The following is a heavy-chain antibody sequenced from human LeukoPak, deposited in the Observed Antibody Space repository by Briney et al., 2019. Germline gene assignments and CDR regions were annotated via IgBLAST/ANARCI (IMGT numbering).Heavy chain of an antibody. Sequence: SETLSLTYTVSGGSISSYYWSWIRQPPGKGLEWIGYIYTSGSTNYNPSLKSRVTISVDTSKNQFSLKLSSVTAADTAGYYCAGTAGIVVRYFQHWGQGTLVTVSS. V-gene: IGHV4-4*09. D-gene: IGHD2-2*01. CDR1: GGSISSYY. CDR2: IYTSGST. CDR3: AGTAGIVVRYFQH. J-gene: IGHJ1*01.